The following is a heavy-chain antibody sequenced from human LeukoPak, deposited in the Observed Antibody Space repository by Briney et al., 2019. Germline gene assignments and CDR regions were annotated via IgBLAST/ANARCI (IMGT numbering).Heavy chain of an antibody. CDR1: GFTVSSNY. CDR2: IYSGGST. CDR3: ARVVCGDYYDSSGYYCDY. D-gene: IGHD3-22*01. Sequence: PGGSLRLSCAASGFTVSSNYMSWVRQAPGKGLEWVSVIYSGGSTYYADSVKGRFTISRDNSKNTLYLQMNSLRAEDTAVYYCARVVCGDYYDSSGYYCDYWGQGTLVTVSS. J-gene: IGHJ4*02. V-gene: IGHV3-66*01.